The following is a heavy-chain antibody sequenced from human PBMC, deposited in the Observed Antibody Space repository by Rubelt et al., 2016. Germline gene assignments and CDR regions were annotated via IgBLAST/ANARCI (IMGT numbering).Heavy chain of an antibody. D-gene: IGHD1-7*01. V-gene: IGHV4-39*01. Sequence: QLQLQVSGPRLVKPSETVSLTCTVSGASIRSNDYYWGWIRQPPGKGLEWIGSIYYSGDIQYNPSHQCRVTISRDASKTQISLNLWSVHAAETTVDYCARSTEGTDWYFDLWGRGTQVTVSS. CDR2: IYYSGDI. CDR1: GASIRSNDYY. CDR3: ARSTEGTDWYFDL. J-gene: IGHJ2*01.